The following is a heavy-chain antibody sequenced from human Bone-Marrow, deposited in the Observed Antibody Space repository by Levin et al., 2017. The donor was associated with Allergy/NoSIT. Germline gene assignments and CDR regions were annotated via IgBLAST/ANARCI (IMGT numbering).Heavy chain of an antibody. J-gene: IGHJ4*02. V-gene: IGHV3-30-3*01. CDR1: GFTFSPYA. Sequence: QAGGSLRLSCAASGFTFSPYAMHWVRQAPGKGLEWVAVISSDASNKYYADSVKGRFTISRDNSKNTLYLQMNSLRAEDTAVYYCARDVRQQLVPFDYWGQGTLVTVSS. CDR2: ISSDASNK. CDR3: ARDVRQQLVPFDY. D-gene: IGHD6-13*01.